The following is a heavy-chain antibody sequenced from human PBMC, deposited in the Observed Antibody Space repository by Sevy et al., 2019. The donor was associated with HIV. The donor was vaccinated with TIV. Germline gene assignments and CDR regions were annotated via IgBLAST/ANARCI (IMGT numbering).Heavy chain of an antibody. J-gene: IGHJ6*02. Sequence: ASVKGSCKASGYTFTGYYMHWVRQAPGQGLEWMGWINPNSGGTNYAQKFQGRVTMTRDTSISTAYMELSRLRSDDTAVYYCARVLYYDFWSGYSSGIYYYGMDVWGQGTTVTVSS. CDR3: ARVLYYDFWSGYSSGIYYYGMDV. CDR1: GYTFTGYY. CDR2: INPNSGGT. V-gene: IGHV1-2*02. D-gene: IGHD3-3*01.